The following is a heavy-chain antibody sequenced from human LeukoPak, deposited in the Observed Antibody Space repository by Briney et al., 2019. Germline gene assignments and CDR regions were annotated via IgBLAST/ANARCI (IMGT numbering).Heavy chain of an antibody. CDR2: INAGSGNT. D-gene: IGHD2-15*01. Sequence: ASVKVSCKATGYTFTSYAMHWVRQAPGQRLEWMGWINAGSGNTKYSQNFQGRVTISRDTSASTAYMELSSLTSEDTAVYYCVRDSGEYYFDYWGQGTLVTVSS. V-gene: IGHV1-3*01. J-gene: IGHJ4*02. CDR3: VRDSGEYYFDY. CDR1: GYTFTSYA.